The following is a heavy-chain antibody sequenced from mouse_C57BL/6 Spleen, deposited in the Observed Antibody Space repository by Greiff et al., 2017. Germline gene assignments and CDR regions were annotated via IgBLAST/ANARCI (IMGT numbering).Heavy chain of an antibody. CDR3: ARSGSSQAWFAD. Sequence: VQLQQPGAELVRPGTSVKLSCKASGYTFTSYWMHWVKQRPGQGLEWIGVIDPSDSYTNYNQNFKGKATLTVDTSSSTAYMQLSSLTSEYSAVYYCARSGSSQAWFADWGQGTLVTVSA. D-gene: IGHD1-1*01. CDR1: GYTFTSYW. CDR2: IDPSDSYT. V-gene: IGHV1-59*01. J-gene: IGHJ3*01.